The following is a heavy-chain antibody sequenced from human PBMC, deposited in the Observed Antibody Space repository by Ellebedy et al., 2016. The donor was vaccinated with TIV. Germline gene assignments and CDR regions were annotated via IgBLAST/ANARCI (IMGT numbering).Heavy chain of an antibody. CDR3: ARDSDTTSHYDRLDY. V-gene: IGHV3-33*01. D-gene: IGHD3-3*01. CDR2: IWYDGSKK. CDR1: GFTFSSYG. J-gene: IGHJ4*02. Sequence: GESLKISCAGSGFTFSSYGIHWVRQVPGKGLEWVAVIWYDGSKKYYADSVKGRFTISRDDSKNTVYLQRNSLRAEDTAVYSCARDSDTTSHYDRLDYWGQGTLVTVSS.